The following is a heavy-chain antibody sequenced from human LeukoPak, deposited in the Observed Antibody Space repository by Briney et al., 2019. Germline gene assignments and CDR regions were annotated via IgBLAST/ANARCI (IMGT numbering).Heavy chain of an antibody. V-gene: IGHV1-8*01. CDR1: GYTFTSYD. J-gene: IGHJ4*02. CDR3: AREGSGWKEFDY. Sequence: ASVKVSCKASGYTFTSYDINWVRQATGQGLEWMGWMNPNSGNTCYAQKFQGRVAMTRNTSISTAYMELSSLRSEDTAVYYCAREGSGWKEFDYWGQGTLVTVSS. CDR2: MNPNSGNT. D-gene: IGHD6-19*01.